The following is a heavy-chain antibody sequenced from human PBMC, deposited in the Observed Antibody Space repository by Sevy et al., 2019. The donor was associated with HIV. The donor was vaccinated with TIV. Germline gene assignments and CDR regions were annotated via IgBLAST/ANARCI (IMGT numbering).Heavy chain of an antibody. CDR1: GYTLTKLS. D-gene: IGHD2-15*01. CDR3: ATVGLRYYSGASSYQGDWFDP. V-gene: IGHV1-24*01. Sequence: ASVKVSCKVSGYTLTKLSIHWVRQAPGKGLEWMGDFDPQDGETIYAERFQGRLTMTVDTSTDTAYMELSCLTSEDTAVYYCATVGLRYYSGASSYQGDWFDPWGQGTLVTVSS. J-gene: IGHJ5*02. CDR2: FDPQDGET.